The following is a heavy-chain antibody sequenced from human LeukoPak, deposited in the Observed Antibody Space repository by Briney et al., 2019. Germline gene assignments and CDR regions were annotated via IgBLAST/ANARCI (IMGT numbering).Heavy chain of an antibody. D-gene: IGHD3-10*01. CDR3: AKDRGTMVRGVTIFDY. CDR2: ISGSGGST. J-gene: IGHJ4*02. CDR1: GFTFSSYD. Sequence: GGSLRLSCAASGFTFSSYDMSWVRQAPGEGLEWVSAISGSGGSTYYADSVKGRFTISRDNSKNTLYLQMNSLRAEDTAVYYCAKDRGTMVRGVTIFDYWGQGTLVTVSS. V-gene: IGHV3-23*01.